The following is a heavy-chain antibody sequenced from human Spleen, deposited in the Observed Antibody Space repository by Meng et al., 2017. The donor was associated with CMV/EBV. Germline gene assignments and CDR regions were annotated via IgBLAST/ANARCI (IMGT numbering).Heavy chain of an antibody. CDR1: GFTFSSYG. CDR2: IWYDGSNK. D-gene: IGHD1-26*01. J-gene: IGHJ5*02. Sequence: GGSLRLSCAASGFTFSSYGMHWVRQAPGKGLEWVAVIWYDGSNKYYADSVKGRFTISRDNSKNTLYLQMNSLRAEDTAVYYCAKDRAALIVGATKGWFDPWGQGTLVTVSS. V-gene: IGHV3-33*06. CDR3: AKDRAALIVGATKGWFDP.